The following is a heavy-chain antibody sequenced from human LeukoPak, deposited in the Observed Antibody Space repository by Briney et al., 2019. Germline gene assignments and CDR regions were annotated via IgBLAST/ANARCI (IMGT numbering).Heavy chain of an antibody. CDR2: IIPIFGIA. CDR3: AREGLRQQLDY. CDR1: GGTFSSYA. D-gene: IGHD6-13*01. J-gene: IGHJ4*02. Sequence: SVKVSCKASGGTFSSYAISWVRQAPGQGLEWMGRIIPIFGIANYAQKFQGRVTITADESTSTAYMELSSLRSEDTAVYYCAREGLRQQLDYWGQGTLVTVSS. V-gene: IGHV1-69*15.